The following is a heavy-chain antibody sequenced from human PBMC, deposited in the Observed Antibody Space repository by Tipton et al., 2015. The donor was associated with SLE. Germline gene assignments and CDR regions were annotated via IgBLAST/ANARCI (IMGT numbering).Heavy chain of an antibody. J-gene: IGHJ4*02. Sequence: SLRLSCAASGFTFSSHEMHWVRQAPGKGLEWISYISSSGHATYYAESVKGRFTVSRDNSKNTLYLQMNSLRAEDTAVYYCAISLYSSPDYWGQGTLVTVSS. CDR2: ISSSGHAT. V-gene: IGHV3-48*03. CDR1: GFTFSSHE. CDR3: AISLYSSPDY. D-gene: IGHD6-13*01.